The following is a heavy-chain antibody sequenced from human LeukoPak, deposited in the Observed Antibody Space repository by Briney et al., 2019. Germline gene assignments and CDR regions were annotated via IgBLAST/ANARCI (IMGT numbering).Heavy chain of an antibody. Sequence: GGSLRLSCAASGFTFSSYEMNWVRQAPGKGLEWVAVISYDGSNKYYADSVKGRFTISRDNSKNTLYLQMNSLRAEDTAVYYCARDRAFPAPGSGYFDAFDIWGQGTMVTVSS. CDR3: ARDRAFPAPGSGYFDAFDI. V-gene: IGHV3-30*04. J-gene: IGHJ3*02. D-gene: IGHD3-3*01. CDR2: ISYDGSNK. CDR1: GFTFSSYE.